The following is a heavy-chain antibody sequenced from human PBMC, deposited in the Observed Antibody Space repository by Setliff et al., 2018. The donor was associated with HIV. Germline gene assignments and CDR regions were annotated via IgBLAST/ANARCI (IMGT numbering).Heavy chain of an antibody. CDR3: ARGYGAAGGGY. V-gene: IGHV4-31*03. CDR2: IYYSGST. D-gene: IGHD6-25*01. CDR1: GGSISSGGYY. Sequence: SETLSLTCTVSGGSISSGGYYWSWIRQHPGKGLEWTGYIYYSGSTYYNPSLRSRVTISVDTSKNLFPLKLSSVTAADTAVYYCARGYGAAGGGYWGQGTLVTVSS. J-gene: IGHJ4*02.